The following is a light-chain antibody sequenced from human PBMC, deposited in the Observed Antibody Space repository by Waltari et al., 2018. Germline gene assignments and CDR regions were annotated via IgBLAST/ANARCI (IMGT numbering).Light chain of an antibody. CDR3: TSYISTTSVISVI. CDR2: EVS. CDR1: SSDVGGFAY. Sequence: QSALTQPASVSGSPGQSITISCTGTSSDVGGFAYVSWYQLHPGKAPKLLIYEVSNRPSGVSDRFSGSKSGNTASLTISGLQADDEGDYYCTSYISTTSVISVIFGGGTKLTVL. V-gene: IGLV2-14*01. J-gene: IGLJ2*01.